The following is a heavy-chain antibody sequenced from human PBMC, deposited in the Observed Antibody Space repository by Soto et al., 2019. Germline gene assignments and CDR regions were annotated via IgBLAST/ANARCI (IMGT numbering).Heavy chain of an antibody. D-gene: IGHD3-22*01. CDR3: ARVDYYDSSGSYYVGLRTWFDP. J-gene: IGHJ5*02. V-gene: IGHV1-69*06. CDR1: GDTFSSYG. CDR2: IIPIFGTP. Sequence: PGASVKVSCKTSGDTFSSYGISWVRQAPGRGLEWMGGIIPIFGTPNYAQKFQGRVTLTADKSTSTAYMELSSLRSEDTAVYYCARVDYYDSSGSYYVGLRTWFDPWGQGTLVTVSS.